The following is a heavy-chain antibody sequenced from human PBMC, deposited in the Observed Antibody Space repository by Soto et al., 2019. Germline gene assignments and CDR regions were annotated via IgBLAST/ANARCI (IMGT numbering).Heavy chain of an antibody. CDR3: ARDGYNSPVGY. CDR1: GFTFDDYA. D-gene: IGHD5-12*01. J-gene: IGHJ4*02. V-gene: IGHV3-21*01. Sequence: SGGSLRLSCVASGFTFDDYAMHWVRQAPGKGLEWVSGISSSSSYIYYADSVKGRFTISRDNAKNSLYLQMNSLRAEDTAVYYCARDGYNSPVGYWGQGTLVTVSS. CDR2: ISSSSSYI.